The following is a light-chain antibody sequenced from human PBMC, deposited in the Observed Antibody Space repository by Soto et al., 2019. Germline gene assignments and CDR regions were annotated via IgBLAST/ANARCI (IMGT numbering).Light chain of an antibody. Sequence: IVMTQTPLSSAVTLGQPASISCRSSQSLEDSDGNSYLSWLRQRPGQPPRLLIYKISNRLSGVPDRFSGSGAGTVFTLRIRRVEADDVRIYYCMQATQFPWTFGQGTKVDIK. V-gene: IGKV2-24*01. J-gene: IGKJ1*01. CDR3: MQATQFPWT. CDR1: QSLEDSDGNSY. CDR2: KIS.